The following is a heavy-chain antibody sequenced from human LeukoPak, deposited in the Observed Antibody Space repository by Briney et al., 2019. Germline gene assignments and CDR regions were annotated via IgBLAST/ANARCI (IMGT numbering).Heavy chain of an antibody. Sequence: PSETLSLTCTVSGGSISSSSYYWGCIRQPPGKGLEWIGSIYYSGSTYYNPSLKSRVTISVDTSKNQFSLKLSSVTAADTAVYYCASLPRLAARPRQIDYWGQGTLVTVSS. CDR2: IYYSGST. CDR1: GGSISSSSYY. CDR3: ASLPRLAARPRQIDY. J-gene: IGHJ4*02. D-gene: IGHD6-6*01. V-gene: IGHV4-39*01.